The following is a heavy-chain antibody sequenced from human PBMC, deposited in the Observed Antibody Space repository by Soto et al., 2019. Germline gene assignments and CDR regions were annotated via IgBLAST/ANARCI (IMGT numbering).Heavy chain of an antibody. J-gene: IGHJ4*02. CDR1: GGSISSYY. CDR3: ARASYATFDY. CDR2: IYYSGST. V-gene: IGHV4-59*01. Sequence: SETLSLTCTVSGGSISSYYWSWIRQPPGKGLEWIGYIYYSGSTNYNPSLKSRVTISVDTSKNQFSLKLSSVAAADTAVYYCARASYATFDYWGQGTLVTVSS. D-gene: IGHD3-16*01.